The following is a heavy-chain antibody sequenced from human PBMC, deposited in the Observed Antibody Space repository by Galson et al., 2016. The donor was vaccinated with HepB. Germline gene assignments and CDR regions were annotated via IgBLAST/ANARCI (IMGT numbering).Heavy chain of an antibody. D-gene: IGHD3-3*01. V-gene: IGHV1-3*04. J-gene: IGHJ4*02. Sequence: SVKVSCKASGYTFNSYDINWVRQAPGRGLEWIGWINTGNGNTKYSEKFHGRVNITRDTSASTAYMELTSLKSEDTAVYFCARDLGYYHFWSGYSYLYSWGQGTLVTVSS. CDR1: GYTFNSYD. CDR3: ARDLGYYHFWSGYSYLYS. CDR2: INTGNGNT.